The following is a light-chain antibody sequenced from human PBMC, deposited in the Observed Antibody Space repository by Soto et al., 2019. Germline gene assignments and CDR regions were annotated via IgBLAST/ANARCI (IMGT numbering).Light chain of an antibody. CDR1: SSDIGGYNY. CDR2: EVS. CDR3: GSYGSGTTLVL. J-gene: IGLJ2*01. Sequence: QSVLTQPASVSGSPGQSITISCTGTSSDIGGYNYVSWFQQHPAKAPKLMIYEVSHRASRVSNRFSGSKSGNTASLTISGLQAEDEADYYCGSYGSGTTLVLFGGGTKLTVL. V-gene: IGLV2-14*01.